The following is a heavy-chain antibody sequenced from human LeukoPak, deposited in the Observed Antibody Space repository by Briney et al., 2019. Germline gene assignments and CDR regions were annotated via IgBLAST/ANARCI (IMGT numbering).Heavy chain of an antibody. J-gene: IGHJ5*02. CDR2: INTDGSST. CDR3: ARDREDCSGGSCYANRFDP. CDR1: GFTFSSYW. D-gene: IGHD2-15*01. V-gene: IGHV3-74*01. Sequence: GGSLRLSCAVSGFTFSSYWMHWVRQDPGKGLVWVSRINTDGSSTSYADSVKGRFTVSRDNAKNTLYLQMNSPRAEDTAVYYCARDREDCSGGSCYANRFDPWGQGTLVTVSS.